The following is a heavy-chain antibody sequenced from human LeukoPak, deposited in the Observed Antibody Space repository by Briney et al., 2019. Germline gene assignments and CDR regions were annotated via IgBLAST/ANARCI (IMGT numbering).Heavy chain of an antibody. J-gene: IGHJ4*02. CDR1: GYSFTGYF. V-gene: IGHV1-2*02. CDR3: ARGTYYFDTSDYSDY. D-gene: IGHD3-22*01. CDR2: INPNSGGT. Sequence: ASVKVSCKASGYSFTGYFMHWVRQAPGQGLEWMGWINPNSGGTNYAQKFQGRVTMTRDTSISTAYMELGRLRSDDTAVYYCARGTYYFDTSDYSDYWGQGTLVTVSS.